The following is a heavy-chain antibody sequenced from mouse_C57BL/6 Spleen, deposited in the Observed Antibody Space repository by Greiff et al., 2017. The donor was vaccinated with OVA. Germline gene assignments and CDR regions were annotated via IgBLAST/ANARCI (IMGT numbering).Heavy chain of an antibody. CDR2: IRNKANGYTT. Sequence: EVKLEESGGGLVQPGGSLSLSCAASGFTFTDYYMSWVRQPPGKALEWLGFIRNKANGYTTEYSASVKGRFTISRDNSQSILYLQMNALRAEDSATYYCARSSYDYGDYWGQGTTLTVSS. D-gene: IGHD2-4*01. CDR3: ARSSYDYGDY. J-gene: IGHJ2*01. V-gene: IGHV7-3*01. CDR1: GFTFTDYY.